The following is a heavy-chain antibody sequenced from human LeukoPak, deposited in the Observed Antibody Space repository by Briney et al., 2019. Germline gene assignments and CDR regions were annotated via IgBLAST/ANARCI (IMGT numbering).Heavy chain of an antibody. CDR1: GFTVSSNY. D-gene: IGHD2-21*02. CDR2: IYSGGST. J-gene: IGHJ4*02. V-gene: IGHV3-66*02. Sequence: GGSLRLSCAASGFTVSSNYMSWVRQAPGKGLEWVSVIYSGGSTYYADSVKGRFTISRDNSKNTLYLQMNSLRAEDTAVYYCAKDRSNIVVVTAPGGADYWGQGTLVTVSS. CDR3: AKDRSNIVVVTAPGGADY.